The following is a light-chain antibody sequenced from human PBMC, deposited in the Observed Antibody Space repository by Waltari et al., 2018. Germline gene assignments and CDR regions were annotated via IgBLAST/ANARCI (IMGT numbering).Light chain of an antibody. CDR3: CSYAGSSTFVV. Sequence: QSALTQPASVSGSPGQSINLSCTGTSSDAGSYNLVPWYQQHPGKAPKLMIYEGSKRPSGVSNRFSGSKSGNTASLTISGLQAEDEADYYCCSYAGSSTFVVFGGGTKLTVL. J-gene: IGLJ2*01. CDR1: SSDAGSYNL. V-gene: IGLV2-23*03. CDR2: EGS.